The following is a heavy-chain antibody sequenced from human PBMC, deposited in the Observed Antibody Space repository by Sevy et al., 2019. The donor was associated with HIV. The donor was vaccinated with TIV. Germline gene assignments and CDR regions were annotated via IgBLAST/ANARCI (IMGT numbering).Heavy chain of an antibody. CDR3: ARARGYSSGSYGAFDI. Sequence: GSLRLSCAASGFTLSTYNMNWVRHAPGKGLEWISYIGSSSSTKYYAASVKGRFTISRDNAKNSLYLQMNSLRAEDTAVFYCARARGYSSGSYGAFDIWGQGTMVTVSS. V-gene: IGHV3-48*01. D-gene: IGHD6-19*01. J-gene: IGHJ3*02. CDR1: GFTLSTYN. CDR2: IGSSSSTK.